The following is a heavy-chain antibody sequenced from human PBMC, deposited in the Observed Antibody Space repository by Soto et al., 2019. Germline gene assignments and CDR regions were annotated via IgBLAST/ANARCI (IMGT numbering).Heavy chain of an antibody. CDR1: GITFSSYA. J-gene: IGHJ6*03. Sequence: GGSLRLSCAASGITFSSYAMSWVRQAPGKGLEWVSAISGSGGSTYYADSVKGRFTISRANSKNTLYLQMNSLRAEDTAVYYCAKSGRGLGYYGTGYYYMDVWGKGTTVTVSS. V-gene: IGHV3-23*01. CDR3: AKSGRGLGYYGTGYYYMDV. CDR2: ISGSGGST. D-gene: IGHD4-17*01.